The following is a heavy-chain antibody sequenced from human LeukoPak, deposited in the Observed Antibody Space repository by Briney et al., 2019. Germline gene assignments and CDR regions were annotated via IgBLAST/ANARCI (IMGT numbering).Heavy chain of an antibody. D-gene: IGHD5-12*01. CDR1: GFTFSDYY. V-gene: IGHV3-11*01. CDR2: ISSSGSTI. J-gene: IGHJ6*02. Sequence: AGSLRLSCAASGFTFSDYYMSWIRQPPGKGLEWVSYISSSGSTIYYADFVKVRFTISRDNVNNSLYLQMSSLRAEDTSVYYCARSSGFDYCYYGMDVWGQGTTVTVSS. CDR3: ARSSGFDYCYYGMDV.